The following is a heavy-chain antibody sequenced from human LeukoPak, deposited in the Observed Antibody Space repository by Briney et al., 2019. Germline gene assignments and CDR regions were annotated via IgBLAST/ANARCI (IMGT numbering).Heavy chain of an antibody. D-gene: IGHD3-10*02. CDR3: ARVVRGVYNWFDP. V-gene: IGHV3-48*03. CDR1: GFTFSSYE. J-gene: IGHJ5*02. Sequence: GGSLRLSCAASGFTFSSYEMNWARQAPGKGLEWVSYISSSGSTIYYADSVKGRFTISRDNAKNSLYLQMNSLRAEDTAVYYCARVVRGVYNWFDPWGQGTLVTVSS. CDR2: ISSSGSTI.